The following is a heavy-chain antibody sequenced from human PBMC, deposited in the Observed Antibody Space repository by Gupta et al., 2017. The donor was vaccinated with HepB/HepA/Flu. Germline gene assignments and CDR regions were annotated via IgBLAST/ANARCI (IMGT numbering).Heavy chain of an antibody. CDR2: INHSGST. CDR3: AREGPYSSSWYSGYYYYMDV. D-gene: IGHD6-13*01. CDR1: GGSFSGYY. J-gene: IGHJ6*03. V-gene: IGHV4-34*01. Sequence: QVQLQQSGAGLLKPSETLSLTCAVYGGSFSGYYWSWLRQHPGKGLEWIGEINHSGSTNYNPSLKSRVTISVDTSKNQFSLKLSSVTAADTAVYYCAREGPYSSSWYSGYYYYMDVRGKGTTVTVSS.